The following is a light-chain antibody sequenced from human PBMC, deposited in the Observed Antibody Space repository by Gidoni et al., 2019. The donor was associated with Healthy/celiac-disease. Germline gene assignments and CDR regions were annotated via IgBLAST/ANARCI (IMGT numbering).Light chain of an antibody. CDR2: AAS. J-gene: IGKJ3*01. V-gene: IGKV3-11*01. Sequence: EIVLTQSPATLSLAPGERATLSCRASQSVRSYLAWYQQKPGQAPRLLIYAASNRATGIPARFSGSGSGTDFTLTISSLEPEDFAVYYCQQRSTPFTFGPGTKVDIK. CDR3: QQRSTPFT. CDR1: QSVRSY.